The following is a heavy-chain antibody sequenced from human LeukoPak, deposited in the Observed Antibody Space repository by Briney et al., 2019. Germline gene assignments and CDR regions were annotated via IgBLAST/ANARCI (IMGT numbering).Heavy chain of an antibody. Sequence: PSETVSLTCTVSGNSISSFSWSWIRQPPGKGLEWIGSMHYSGDSKYNLSLRSRVSLSIDTSKQQSSLRLSSVTAADTAVYYCARDLELERNRWNYFESWGQGALVTVSS. D-gene: IGHD1-1*01. CDR2: MHYSGDS. V-gene: IGHV4-59*01. CDR3: ARDLELERNRWNYFES. J-gene: IGHJ4*02. CDR1: GNSISSFS.